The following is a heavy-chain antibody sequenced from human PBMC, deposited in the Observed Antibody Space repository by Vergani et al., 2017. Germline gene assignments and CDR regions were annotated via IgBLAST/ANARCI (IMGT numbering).Heavy chain of an antibody. CDR2: IKQDGSEK. CDR1: GFTFSSCW. V-gene: IGHV3-7*01. D-gene: IGHD4-17*01. CDR3: AREDPHEYGDYGGSSGWFDP. Sequence: EVQLVESGGGLVQPGGSLRLSCAASGFTFSSCWMSWVRQAPGRGLEWVANIKQDGSEKYYVDSVKGRFTISRENAKNSLYLQMNSLRAEDTAVYYGAREDPHEYGDYGGSSGWFDPWGQGTLVTVSS. J-gene: IGHJ5*02.